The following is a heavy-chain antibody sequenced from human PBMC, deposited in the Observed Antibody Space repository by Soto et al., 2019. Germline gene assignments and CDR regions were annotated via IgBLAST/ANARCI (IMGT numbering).Heavy chain of an antibody. CDR2: IKQDGTNT. D-gene: IGHD1-1*01. Sequence: EVQLVESGGDLVQPGGSLRLSCAASGFTFSSHWMTWVRQAPGKGLEWVATIKQDGTNTLYVGSVKGRFTISRDNAKNSLFLPIDSLRVDDTAVYYCARTGWNGPDYWGQGTLVIVSS. J-gene: IGHJ4*02. CDR3: ARTGWNGPDY. V-gene: IGHV3-7*01. CDR1: GFTFSSHW.